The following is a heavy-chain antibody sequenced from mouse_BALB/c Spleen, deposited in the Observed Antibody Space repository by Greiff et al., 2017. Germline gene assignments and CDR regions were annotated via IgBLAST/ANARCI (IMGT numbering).Heavy chain of an antibody. CDR2: IWGDGST. D-gene: IGHD1-1*01. CDR1: GFSLTGYG. Sequence: VKLVESGPGLVAPSQSLSITCTVSGFSLTGYGVNWVRQPPGKGLEWLGMIWGDGSTDYNSALKSRLSISKDNSKSQVFLKMNSLQTDDTARYYCAREAPYYYGSESYFDVWGAGTTVTVAA. V-gene: IGHV2-6-7*01. CDR3: AREAPYYYGSESYFDV. J-gene: IGHJ1*01.